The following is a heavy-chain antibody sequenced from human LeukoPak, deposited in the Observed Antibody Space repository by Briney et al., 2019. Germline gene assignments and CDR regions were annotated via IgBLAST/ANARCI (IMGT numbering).Heavy chain of an antibody. D-gene: IGHD6-19*01. J-gene: IGHJ4*02. CDR2: IIPIFGTA. Sequence: VASVKVSCTASGGTFSSYAISWVRQAPGQGLEWMGGIIPIFGTANYAQKFQGRVTITADESTSTAYMELSSLRSEDTAVYYCARRRASSGWFVFDYWGQGTLVTVSS. CDR1: GGTFSSYA. CDR3: ARRRASSGWFVFDY. V-gene: IGHV1-69*13.